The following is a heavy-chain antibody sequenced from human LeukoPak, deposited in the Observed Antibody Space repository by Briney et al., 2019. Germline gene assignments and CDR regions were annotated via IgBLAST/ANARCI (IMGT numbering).Heavy chain of an antibody. CDR2: INDSGST. CDR1: GEPFSDYY. Sequence: SDTLSLTCALYGEPFSDYYRSWIRPPPGKGLEWSGEINDSGSTYYNPSLRSRVTMSIDTSKNQFSLELTAVTAADTAVYCCARAYYYYMDVWGKGTTVTVSS. CDR3: ARAYYYYMDV. J-gene: IGHJ6*03. V-gene: IGHV4-34*01.